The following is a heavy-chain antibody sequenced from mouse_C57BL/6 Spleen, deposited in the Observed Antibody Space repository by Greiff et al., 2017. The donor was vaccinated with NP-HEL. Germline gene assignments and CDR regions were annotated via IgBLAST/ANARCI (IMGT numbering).Heavy chain of an antibody. Sequence: QVQLQQSGAELVRPGASVTLSCKASGYTFTDYEMHWVKQTPVHGLEWIGAIDPETGGTAYNQKFKGKAILTADKSSSTAYMQLSSLTSEDSAVYYCARGATTVLRYFDVWGTGTTVTVSS. D-gene: IGHD1-1*01. J-gene: IGHJ1*03. CDR1: GYTFTDYE. V-gene: IGHV1-15*01. CDR3: ARGATTVLRYFDV. CDR2: IDPETGGT.